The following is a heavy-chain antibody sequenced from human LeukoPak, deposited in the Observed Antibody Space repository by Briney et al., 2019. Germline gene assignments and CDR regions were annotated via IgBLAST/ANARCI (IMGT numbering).Heavy chain of an antibody. D-gene: IGHD2-2*01. CDR3: AKDRGEYRFDS. CDR2: IWFDGSEK. CDR1: GFMFRSFG. V-gene: IGHV3-33*06. J-gene: IGHJ4*02. Sequence: GGSLRLSCAASGFMFRSFGMHWVRQTPGKGLEWVAVIWFDGSEKYYADSVKGRFSISRDNSNSTLFLQMTSLRAEDTAIYYCAKDRGEYRFDSWGQGTLVTVSS.